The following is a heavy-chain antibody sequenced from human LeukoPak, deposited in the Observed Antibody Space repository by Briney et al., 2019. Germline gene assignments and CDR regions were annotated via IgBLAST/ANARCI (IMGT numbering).Heavy chain of an antibody. Sequence: PGGSLRLSCAASGFTFSSYEMNWVRQAPGKGLEWVSYISSSGSTIYYADSVKGRFTISRDNAKNSLYLQMNSLRAEDTAVYYCARFSMLRYFDWLPYFDYWGQGTLVTVSS. CDR2: ISSSGSTI. V-gene: IGHV3-48*03. CDR3: ARFSMLRYFDWLPYFDY. J-gene: IGHJ4*02. CDR1: GFTFSSYE. D-gene: IGHD3-9*01.